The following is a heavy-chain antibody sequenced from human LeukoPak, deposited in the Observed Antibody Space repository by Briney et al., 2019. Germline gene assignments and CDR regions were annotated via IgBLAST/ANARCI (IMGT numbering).Heavy chain of an antibody. CDR2: ISVYNGNT. Sequence: ASVKVSCKASGYSFRSYGFSWVRQAPGQGLEWMGWISVYNGNTNYAQKLQGRVTMTTDPSTSTAYMELRSLRSDDTALYYCARESYNSGSYYNDYWGQGTLVTVPS. V-gene: IGHV1-18*01. CDR3: ARESYNSGSYYNDY. CDR1: GYSFRSYG. D-gene: IGHD3-10*01. J-gene: IGHJ4*02.